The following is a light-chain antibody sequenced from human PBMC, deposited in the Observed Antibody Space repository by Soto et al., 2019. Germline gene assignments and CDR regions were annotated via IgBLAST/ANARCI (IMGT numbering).Light chain of an antibody. V-gene: IGKV1-39*01. Sequence: DIQMTQSPSSLSASVGDRFTITCRASQSISSYLNWYQQKPGKAPRLLVYSAFRIQSGVPSRFNASGSGTDFTLSISSLQPEDFSTYYCQQGSTTPITFGLGTRLEIK. CDR2: SAF. CDR1: QSISSY. J-gene: IGKJ5*01. CDR3: QQGSTTPIT.